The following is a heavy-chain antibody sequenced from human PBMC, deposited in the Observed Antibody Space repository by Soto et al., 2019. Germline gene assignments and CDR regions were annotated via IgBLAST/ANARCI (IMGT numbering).Heavy chain of an antibody. Sequence: EVHLVESGGGLVQPGGSLRLSCVASGYTFSEYSMNWVRQAPGKGLEWVSYFGTSRKYIFYADSVRGRFTISRDDARNSLYLQLNSLRDEDTAVYYCVRDRDWAFDIWGQATMVTVSS. CDR3: VRDRDWAFDI. V-gene: IGHV3-48*02. CDR1: GYTFSEYS. D-gene: IGHD3-9*01. CDR2: FGTSRKYI. J-gene: IGHJ3*02.